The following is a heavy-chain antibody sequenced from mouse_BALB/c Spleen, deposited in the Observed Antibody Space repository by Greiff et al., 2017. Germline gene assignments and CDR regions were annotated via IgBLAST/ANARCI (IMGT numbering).Heavy chain of an antibody. CDR2: ISNGGGST. D-gene: IGHD3-1*01. V-gene: IGHV5-12-2*01. CDR1: GFTFSSYT. J-gene: IGHJ3*01. Sequence: DVQLQESGGGLVQPGGSLKLSCAASGFTFSSYTMSWVRQTPEKRLEWVAYISNGGGSTYYPDTVKGRFTISRDNAKNTLYLQMSSLKSEDTAMYYCARQLGLRDWFAYWGQGTLVTVSA. CDR3: ARQLGLRDWFAY.